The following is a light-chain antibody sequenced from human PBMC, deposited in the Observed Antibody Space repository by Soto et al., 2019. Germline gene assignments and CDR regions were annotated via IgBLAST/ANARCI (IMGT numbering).Light chain of an antibody. CDR2: GAS. V-gene: IGKV3D-15*01. CDR3: QQYDDWPPIT. Sequence: ETVMTQSPATLSVSPGERATLSCRASQSVSTKLAWYQQKPGQAPRLIIYGASTRATGIPARFSGSGSGTEFTPTVSSLQSEDFAVYYCQQYDDWPPITFGQGTRLEIK. J-gene: IGKJ5*01. CDR1: QSVSTK.